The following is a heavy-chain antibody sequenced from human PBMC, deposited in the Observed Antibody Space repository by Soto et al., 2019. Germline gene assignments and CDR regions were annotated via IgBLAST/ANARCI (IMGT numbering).Heavy chain of an antibody. V-gene: IGHV1-18*01. D-gene: IGHD4-17*01. CDR3: AKDHYGKNDGDSLEM. CDR2: ISVYNGKT. Sequence: QVQLVQSGAEVKKPGASVKVSCKASGYSFTSFSITWVRHAPGQGLEWMGWISVYNGKTSYAQKLQGRVTVTRDTSTNPAYMELRSLRSDDTAIYYCAKDHYGKNDGDSLEMWGQGTVVTVSS. J-gene: IGHJ3*02. CDR1: GYSFTSFS.